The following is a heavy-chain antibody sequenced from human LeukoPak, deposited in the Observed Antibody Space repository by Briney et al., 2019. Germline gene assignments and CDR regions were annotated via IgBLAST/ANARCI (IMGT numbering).Heavy chain of an antibody. Sequence: PGGSLRLSCAASGFTFNSFGFHWVRQAPGKGLGWVAGIWYDGSKQHYTDSVKGRFSMSRDNSKNTLFLQMNSLRAEDTALYYCARHIWFHGATGYAFDIWGRGTLVAVSS. D-gene: IGHD1-26*01. CDR1: GFTFNSFG. CDR2: IWYDGSKQ. J-gene: IGHJ3*02. V-gene: IGHV3-33*01. CDR3: ARHIWFHGATGYAFDI.